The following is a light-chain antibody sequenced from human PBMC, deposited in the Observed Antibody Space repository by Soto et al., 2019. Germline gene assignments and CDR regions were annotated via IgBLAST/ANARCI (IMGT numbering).Light chain of an antibody. Sequence: QSALTQPASVSGSPGQSITISCTGPSSDVGGYNYVSWYQQHPGKAPKLMIYEVRERPSGVPDRFSGSKSGNTASLTVSGLQAEDEADYYCSSYAGNNNLLFGGGTKLTVL. J-gene: IGLJ2*01. CDR3: SSYAGNNNLL. CDR1: SSDVGGYNY. V-gene: IGLV2-8*01. CDR2: EVR.